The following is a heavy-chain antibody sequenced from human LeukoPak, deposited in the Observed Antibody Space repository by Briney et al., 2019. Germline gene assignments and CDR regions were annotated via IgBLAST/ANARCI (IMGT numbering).Heavy chain of an antibody. J-gene: IGHJ4*02. D-gene: IGHD5-18*01. CDR3: ARHFNSDSHLSFDY. Sequence: KPSETLSLTCTVSGGSISSYYWSWIRQPPGKGLEWIGYIYYSGRTNYNPSLKSRVTISVDMSKNQFSLKLSSVTAADTAVYYCARHFNSDSHLSFDYWGQASVVSVSS. CDR2: IYYSGRT. V-gene: IGHV4-59*08. CDR1: GGSISSYY.